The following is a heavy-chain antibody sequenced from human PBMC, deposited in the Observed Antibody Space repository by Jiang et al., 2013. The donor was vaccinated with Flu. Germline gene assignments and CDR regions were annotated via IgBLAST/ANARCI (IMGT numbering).Heavy chain of an antibody. CDR2: IYYSGST. J-gene: IGHJ4*02. CDR1: GGSISSCY. D-gene: IGHD3-22*01. Sequence: GPGLVKPSETLSLTCTVSGGSISSCYWSWIRQPPGKGLEWIGYIYYSGSTNYNPSLKSRVTISVDTSKNQFSLKLSSVTAADTAVYYCARDSSGYYRLTGFDYWGQGTLVTVSS. V-gene: IGHV4-59*01. CDR3: ARDSSGYYRLTGFDY.